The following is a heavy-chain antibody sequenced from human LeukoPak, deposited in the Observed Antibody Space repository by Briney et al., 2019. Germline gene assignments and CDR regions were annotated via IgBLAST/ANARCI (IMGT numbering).Heavy chain of an antibody. CDR2: IYHSGST. V-gene: IGHV4-39*07. CDR3: PRAGRIWFGELSSFDP. J-gene: IGHJ5*02. Sequence: SETLSLTCTVSGGSISSSSYYWGWIRQPPGKGLEWIGSIYHSGSTYYNPSLKSRVTISVYTSKNQFSLKLSSVTAADTAVYYCPRAGRIWFGELSSFDPWGQGTLVTVSS. CDR1: GGSISSSSYY. D-gene: IGHD3-10*01.